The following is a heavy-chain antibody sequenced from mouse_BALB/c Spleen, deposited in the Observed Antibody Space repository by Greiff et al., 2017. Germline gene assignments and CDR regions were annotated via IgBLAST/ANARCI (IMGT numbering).Heavy chain of an antibody. V-gene: IGHV5-12-2*01. CDR2: ISNGGGST. CDR3: ARHAPYYYAMDY. CDR1: GFTFSSYT. J-gene: IGHJ4*01. Sequence: EVKLMESGGGLVQPGGSLKLSCAASGFTFSSYTMSWVRQTPEKRLEWVAYISNGGGSTYYPDTVKGRFTISRDNAKNTLYLQMSSLKSEDTAMYYCARHAPYYYAMDYWGQGTSVTVSS.